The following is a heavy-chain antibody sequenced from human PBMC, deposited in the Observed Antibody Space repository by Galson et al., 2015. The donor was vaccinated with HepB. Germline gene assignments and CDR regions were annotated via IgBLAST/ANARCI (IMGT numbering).Heavy chain of an antibody. J-gene: IGHJ3*02. Sequence: SVKVSCKASGYTFTGYHMHWVRQAPGQGLEWMGWINPNSGGTNYAQKFQGWVTMTRDTSISTAYMELSRLRSDDTAVYYCARAGLGYCSSTSCYEGRGRGDAFDIWGQGTMVTVSS. CDR2: INPNSGGT. CDR3: ARAGLGYCSSTSCYEGRGRGDAFDI. V-gene: IGHV1-2*04. D-gene: IGHD2-2*01. CDR1: GYTFTGYH.